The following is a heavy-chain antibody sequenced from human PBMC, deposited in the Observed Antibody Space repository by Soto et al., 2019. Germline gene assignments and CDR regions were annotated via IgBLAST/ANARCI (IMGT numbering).Heavy chain of an antibody. D-gene: IGHD6-6*01. CDR2: ISTYNGNT. CDR3: ARDPQYSTSSQDVDS. Sequence: QVQLVQSGAEVKKPGASVKVSCKASGYTFTTYAISWVRQAPGQGLEWMGRISTYNGNTKYAQKLQGRVTMTTDTSTSTADMGLTRLRSDDTAVYYCARDPQYSTSSQDVDSWGQGTLVTVSS. V-gene: IGHV1-18*01. CDR1: GYTFTTYA. J-gene: IGHJ4*02.